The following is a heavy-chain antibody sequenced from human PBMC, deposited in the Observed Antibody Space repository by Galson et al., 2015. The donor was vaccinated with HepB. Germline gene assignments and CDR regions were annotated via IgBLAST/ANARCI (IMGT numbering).Heavy chain of an antibody. Sequence: LTCTVSGGSMNTYFWSWIRQPPGKGLEWIGSIYYSGSTNYNPSLQSRVTISVDTSKNLFSLKLSSVTAADTAVYYCARQELAGKWVTPALVYWGQGTLVTVSS. CDR3: ARQELAGKWVTPALVY. D-gene: IGHD1-7*01. V-gene: IGHV4-59*08. J-gene: IGHJ4*02. CDR1: GGSMNTYF. CDR2: IYYSGST.